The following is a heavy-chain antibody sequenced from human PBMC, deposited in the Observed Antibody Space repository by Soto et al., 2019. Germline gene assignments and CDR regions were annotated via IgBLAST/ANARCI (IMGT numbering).Heavy chain of an antibody. CDR1: GFTFSNYW. CDR2: IRQDGSEE. CDR3: ARKVYDYDNSPMGWFDP. J-gene: IGHJ5*02. V-gene: IGHV3-7*03. D-gene: IGHD3-22*01. Sequence: GSLRLSCTASGFTFSNYWMSWVRQAPGKGLEWVANIRQDGSEEYYVDSVKGRFTISRDNAKNSLYLQMDSLRAEDTAVYYCARKVYDYDNSPMGWFDPWGQGTLVTVSS.